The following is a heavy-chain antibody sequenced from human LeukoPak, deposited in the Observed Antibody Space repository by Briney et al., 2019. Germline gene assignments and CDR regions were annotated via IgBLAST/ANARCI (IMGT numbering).Heavy chain of an antibody. CDR2: ISGSGGST. V-gene: IGHV3-23*01. CDR1: GFTFSTYG. Sequence: GGTLRLSCAASGFTFSTYGMSWVRQAPGKGLEWVSAISGSGGSTYYADSVKGRFTISRDNSKNTLYLQMNSLRAEDRAVYSCTRGRDYGSGIIDYWGQGTLVAVSS. J-gene: IGHJ4*02. CDR3: TRGRDYGSGIIDY. D-gene: IGHD3-10*01.